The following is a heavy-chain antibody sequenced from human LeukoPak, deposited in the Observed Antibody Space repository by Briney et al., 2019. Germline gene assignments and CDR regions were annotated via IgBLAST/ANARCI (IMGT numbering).Heavy chain of an antibody. CDR3: ASGAGIRFLEWLYYMDV. V-gene: IGHV1-69*13. D-gene: IGHD3-3*01. Sequence: GASVKVSCKASGGTFSSYAISWVRQAPGQWLEWMGGIIPIFGTANYAQKFQGRVTITADESTSTAYMELSSLRSEDTAVYYCASGAGIRFLEWLYYMDVWGKGTTVTVSS. CDR2: IIPIFGTA. CDR1: GGTFSSYA. J-gene: IGHJ6*03.